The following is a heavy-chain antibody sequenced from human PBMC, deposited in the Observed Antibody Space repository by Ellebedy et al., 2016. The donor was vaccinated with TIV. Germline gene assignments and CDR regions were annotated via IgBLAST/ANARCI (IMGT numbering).Heavy chain of an antibody. D-gene: IGHD6-19*01. Sequence: GGSLRLXXQGSGYRFPNYWIAWVRQQPGKGLEWVGLIYPGDSDTKYSPSFQGQVTISSDKSIATAYLQWSGLKASDTATYYCARLRDALADELDYWGQGTLVTVSS. J-gene: IGHJ4*02. CDR3: ARLRDALADELDY. CDR2: IYPGDSDT. CDR1: GYRFPNYW. V-gene: IGHV5-51*01.